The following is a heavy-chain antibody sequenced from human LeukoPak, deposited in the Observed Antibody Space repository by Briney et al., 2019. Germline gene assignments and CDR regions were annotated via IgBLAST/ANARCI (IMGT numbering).Heavy chain of an antibody. CDR3: ARAWNLKVGATAFDY. D-gene: IGHD1-26*01. CDR2: IYTGGGT. V-gene: IGHV3-53*01. Sequence: GGSLRLSCAVSGFSVRTNFMSWVRQAPGKGLEWVSVIYTGGGTDHADSVKGRFTISRDNAKNSLYLQMNSLRAEDTAVYYCARAWNLKVGATAFDYWGQGTLVTVSS. J-gene: IGHJ4*02. CDR1: GFSVRTNF.